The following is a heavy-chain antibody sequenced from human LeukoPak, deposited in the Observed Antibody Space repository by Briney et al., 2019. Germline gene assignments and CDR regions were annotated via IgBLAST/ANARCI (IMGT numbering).Heavy chain of an antibody. V-gene: IGHV4-4*07. D-gene: IGHD3-9*01. CDR3: ARQSYYDNLTGRYGMDV. Sequence: SETLSLTCTVSGGSISRYYWSWIRQPAGRGLEWIGRIYSSGSANYNPSLKSRVTISVDASKNQFSLKWSSVTAADTAVYYCARQSYYDNLTGRYGMDVWGQGTTVTVSS. CDR1: GGSISRYY. J-gene: IGHJ6*02. CDR2: IYSSGSA.